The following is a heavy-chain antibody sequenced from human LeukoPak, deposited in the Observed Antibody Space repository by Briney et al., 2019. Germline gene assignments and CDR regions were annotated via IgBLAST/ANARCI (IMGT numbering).Heavy chain of an antibody. CDR1: GVSVSSGSFY. Sequence: SETLSLTCTVSGVSVSSGSFYWSWIRQPPGKGLEWIGYIYYSGSTSYDPSLKSRVTISLDTSKNQFSLKLSSVTAADTAVYFCARYSIAGPYYFDYWGQGTLVTVSS. CDR2: IYYSGST. V-gene: IGHV4-61*01. J-gene: IGHJ4*02. CDR3: ARYSIAGPYYFDY. D-gene: IGHD6-13*01.